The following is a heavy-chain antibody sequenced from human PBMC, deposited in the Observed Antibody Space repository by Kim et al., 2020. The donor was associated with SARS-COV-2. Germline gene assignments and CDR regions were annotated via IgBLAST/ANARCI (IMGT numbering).Heavy chain of an antibody. CDR3: ASSGESVVPALYGMDV. Sequence: KFQGRVTMTRDTSTSTVYMELSSLRSEDTAVYYCASSGESVVPALYGMDVWGQGTTVTVSS. J-gene: IGHJ6*02. D-gene: IGHD2-2*01. V-gene: IGHV1-46*01.